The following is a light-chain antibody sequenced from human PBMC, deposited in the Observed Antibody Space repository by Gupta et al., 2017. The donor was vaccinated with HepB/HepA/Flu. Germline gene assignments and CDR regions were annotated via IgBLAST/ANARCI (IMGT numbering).Light chain of an antibody. J-gene: IGKJ1*01. CDR1: QSVGSY. CDR3: LHRSNWPPT. Sequence: EIVLTQSPATLSLSPGERATLSCRASQSVGSYLAWYQHKPGQVPRLLMYDASLRAIGIPARFSGSGSGTDFTLTISSLEPEDFAVYYCLHRSNWPPTFGPGTKVEFK. CDR2: DAS. V-gene: IGKV3-11*01.